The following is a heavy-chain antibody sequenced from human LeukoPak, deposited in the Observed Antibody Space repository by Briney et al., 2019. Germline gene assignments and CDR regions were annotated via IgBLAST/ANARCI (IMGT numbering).Heavy chain of an antibody. V-gene: IGHV3-30-3*01. CDR1: GFTFSSYA. J-gene: IGHJ4*02. CDR2: MSYDGSNK. CDR3: AREAPLFDY. Sequence: GRSLRLSCAASGFTFSSYAMHWVRQAPGKGLEWVAVMSYDGSNKYYADSVKARFTISRDNSKNTLYLQMNSLRAEDTAVYFCAREAPLFDYWGQGTLVTVPS.